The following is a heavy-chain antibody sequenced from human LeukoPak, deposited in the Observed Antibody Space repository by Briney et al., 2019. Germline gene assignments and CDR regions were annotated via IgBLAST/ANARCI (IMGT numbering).Heavy chain of an antibody. V-gene: IGHV3-73*01. J-gene: IGHJ4*02. CDR1: GFTFSGSA. D-gene: IGHD1-26*01. CDR3: TRHGGAWEDY. CDR2: IRSKANSYAT. Sequence: GGSLRLSCAASGFTFSGSAMHWVRQASGNGLAWVGRIRSKANSYATAYAASVKGRFTISRDDSKNTAYLQMNSLKTEDTAVYYCTRHGGAWEDYWGQGTLVTVSS.